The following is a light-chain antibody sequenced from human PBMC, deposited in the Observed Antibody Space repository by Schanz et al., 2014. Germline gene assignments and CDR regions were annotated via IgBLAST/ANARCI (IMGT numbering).Light chain of an antibody. CDR1: SSDVGNYNY. Sequence: QSALTQPASVSGSPGQSISISCTGTSSDVGNYNYVSWYQQYPGKAPKLMIYDVSDRPSEISNRFSGSKSGNTASLTISGLQAEDEADYYCQSYDSSLSGSIFGTGTKLTVL. J-gene: IGLJ1*01. V-gene: IGLV2-14*03. CDR2: DVS. CDR3: QSYDSSLSGSI.